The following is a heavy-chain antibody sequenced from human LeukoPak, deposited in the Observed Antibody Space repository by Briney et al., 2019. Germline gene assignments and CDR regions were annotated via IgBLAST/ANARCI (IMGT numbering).Heavy chain of an antibody. Sequence: GASVKVSCKASGYTFTTYDMHWVRQASGQGLEWMGWVSPNSGKTAYAQKFQGGVTMTRDTSISTGYMELSSLRSEDTAVYYCVRGYFNWNYAGVGEYYYMDVWGKGTTVTVSS. CDR2: VSPNSGKT. J-gene: IGHJ6*03. CDR3: VRGYFNWNYAGVGEYYYMDV. V-gene: IGHV1-8*02. CDR1: GYTFTTYD. D-gene: IGHD1-7*01.